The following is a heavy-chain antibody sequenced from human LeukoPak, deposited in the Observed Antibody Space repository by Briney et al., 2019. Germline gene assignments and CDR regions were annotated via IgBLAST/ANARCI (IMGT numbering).Heavy chain of an antibody. CDR1: GGSISSYY. CDR3: ARRSGLGATSYYYYYYMDV. CDR2: IYYSGST. D-gene: IGHD1-26*01. J-gene: IGHJ6*03. Sequence: SETLSLTCTVSGGSISSYYWSWIRQPPGKGLEWIGYIYYSGSTNYNPSLKSRVTISVDTSKNQFSLKLSSVTAADTAVYYCARRSGLGATSYYYYYYMDVWGKGTTVTISS. V-gene: IGHV4-59*12.